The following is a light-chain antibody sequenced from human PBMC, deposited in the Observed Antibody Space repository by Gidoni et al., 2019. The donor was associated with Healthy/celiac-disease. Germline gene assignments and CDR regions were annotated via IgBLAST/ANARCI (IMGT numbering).Light chain of an antibody. CDR2: GNS. J-gene: IGLJ2*01. CDR3: QSYDSSLSGSRV. V-gene: IGLV1-40*01. CDR1: SSNIGAGYD. Sequence: QSVLTQPPSVSAAPGQRVTISCTGSSSNIGAGYDVHWYQQLPGTAPKLLIYGNSNRPSGDPDRFSGSKSGTSASLAITGLQAEDEADYYCQSYDSSLSGSRVFGGGTKLTVL.